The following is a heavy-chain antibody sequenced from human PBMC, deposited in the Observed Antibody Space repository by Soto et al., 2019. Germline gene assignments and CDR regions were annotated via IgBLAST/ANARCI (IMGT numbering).Heavy chain of an antibody. J-gene: IGHJ4*02. D-gene: IGHD3-9*01. Sequence: GGSLRLSCAASGFTFSSYAMSWVRQAPGKGLEWVSAISGSGGSTYYADSVKGRFTICRDNSKNTLYLQMNSLRAEDTAVYYCAKSYYDILTGYYYFDYWGQGTLVTVSS. V-gene: IGHV3-23*01. CDR1: GFTFSSYA. CDR2: ISGSGGST. CDR3: AKSYYDILTGYYYFDY.